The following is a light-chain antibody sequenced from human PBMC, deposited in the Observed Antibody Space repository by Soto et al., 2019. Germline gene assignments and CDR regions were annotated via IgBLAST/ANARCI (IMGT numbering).Light chain of an antibody. CDR1: KLGGRF. CDR3: QAWDSSTAV. CDR2: EDT. Sequence: SYELTQPPSVSVSPGQTASITCSGDKLGGRFVCWYQQKPGQSPVLVMYEDTKRPSGIPERFSGSNSGNTAILTISGTLAMDEADYYCQAWDSSTAVFGTGTQLTV. J-gene: IGLJ1*01. V-gene: IGLV3-1*01.